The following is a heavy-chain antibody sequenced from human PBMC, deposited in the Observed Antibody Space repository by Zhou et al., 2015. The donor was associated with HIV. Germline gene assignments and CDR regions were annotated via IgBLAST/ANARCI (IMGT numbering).Heavy chain of an antibody. J-gene: IGHJ1*01. V-gene: IGHV1-69*01. D-gene: IGHD6-13*01. CDR1: GGTFSSYA. Sequence: QVQLVQSGAEVKKPGSSVKVSCKASGGTFSSYAISWVRQAPGQGLEWMGGIIPIFGTANYAQKFQGRVTITADESTSTAYMELSSLRSEDTAVYYCARGGRGREIGSSSSVRGLAEYFQHWGQGTLVTVSS. CDR3: ARGGRGREIGSSSSVRGLAEYFQH. CDR2: IIPIFGTA.